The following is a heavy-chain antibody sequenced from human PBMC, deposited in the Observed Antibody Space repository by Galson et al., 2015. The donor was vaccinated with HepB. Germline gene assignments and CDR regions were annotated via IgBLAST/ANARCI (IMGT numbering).Heavy chain of an antibody. V-gene: IGHV3-23*01. CDR3: ARCIVVVPAAIPERYFDY. D-gene: IGHD2-2*02. CDR2: ISGSGGST. Sequence: SLRLSCAASGFTFSSYAMSWVRQAPGKGLEWVSAISGSGGSTYYADSVKGRFTISRDNSKNTLYLQMNSLRAEDTAVYYCARCIVVVPAAIPERYFDYWGQGTLVTVSS. J-gene: IGHJ4*02. CDR1: GFTFSSYA.